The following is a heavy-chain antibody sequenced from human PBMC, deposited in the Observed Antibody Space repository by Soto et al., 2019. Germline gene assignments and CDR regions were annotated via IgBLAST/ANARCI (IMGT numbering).Heavy chain of an antibody. D-gene: IGHD6-13*01. CDR2: ISNNGAHT. CDR3: ASRGYGSRWPNVYMDV. CDR1: GFTFSNYE. Sequence: EAQLVESGGGLVQPGGSLRLSCAASGFTFSNYEMHWVRQAPGKGLEYVSGISNNGAHTDYAKSVKGRFTISRDNSENTLYLQLGSLRAEDMALYYWASRGYGSRWPNVYMDVWGKGTTVTVSS. V-gene: IGHV3-64*01. J-gene: IGHJ6*03.